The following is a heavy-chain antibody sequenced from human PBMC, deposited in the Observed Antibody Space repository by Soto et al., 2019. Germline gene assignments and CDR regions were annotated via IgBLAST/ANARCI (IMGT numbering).Heavy chain of an antibody. CDR1: GGSISSNY. V-gene: IGHV4-59*01. Sequence: SETLSLTCTVSGGSISSNYWTWIRQPPGKGLEWIGYVYNSGSTNYNPSLKSRVTISEDTSKSQFSLKVNSMTAADTAVYYCARYRREAVAGYTLDNWGPGILVTVPS. CDR2: VYNSGST. CDR3: ARYRREAVAGYTLDN. D-gene: IGHD6-13*01. J-gene: IGHJ4*02.